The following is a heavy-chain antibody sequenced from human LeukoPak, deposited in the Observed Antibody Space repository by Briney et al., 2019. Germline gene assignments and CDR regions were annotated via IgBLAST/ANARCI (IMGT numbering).Heavy chain of an antibody. Sequence: PSQTLSLTCTVSGGSISSGDYYWSWLRQPPGKGLEWIGYIYYSGSTYYNPSLKSRVTISVDTSKNQFSLKLSSVTAADTAVYYCASPAGRLQPFDYWGQGTLVTVSS. CDR1: GGSISSGDYY. J-gene: IGHJ4*02. CDR3: ASPAGRLQPFDY. V-gene: IGHV4-30-4*01. D-gene: IGHD4-11*01. CDR2: IYYSGST.